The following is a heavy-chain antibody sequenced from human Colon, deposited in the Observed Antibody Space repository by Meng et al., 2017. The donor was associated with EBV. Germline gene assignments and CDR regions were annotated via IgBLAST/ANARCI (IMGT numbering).Heavy chain of an antibody. D-gene: IGHD4-17*01. V-gene: IGHV4-4*02. CDR1: GTSITSSNW. J-gene: IGHJ4*02. CDR3: ASLYGDFAF. Sequence: QGQLQESGPGLVKPSGTLSLTCAVSGTSITSSNWWSWVRQPPGKGLEWIGEIYYGGSTNYNPSLKSRVTISLDESKNQFSLRLASMTAADTAVYYCASLYGDFAFWGQGTLVTVFS. CDR2: IYYGGST.